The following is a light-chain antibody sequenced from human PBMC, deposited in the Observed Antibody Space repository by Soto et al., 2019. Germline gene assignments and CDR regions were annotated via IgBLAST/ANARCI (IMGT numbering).Light chain of an antibody. CDR1: QSISSY. CDR3: QQSYSTPIT. V-gene: IGKV1-39*01. Sequence: DIQMTQSPSSLSASVGDRVTITCRGSQSISSYLNWYQQKPGKAPKLLIYAACSLQSGVPSRFSGSGSGTDFTLTISSLQPEDFATYYCQQSYSTPITFGQGTRLEIK. CDR2: AAC. J-gene: IGKJ5*01.